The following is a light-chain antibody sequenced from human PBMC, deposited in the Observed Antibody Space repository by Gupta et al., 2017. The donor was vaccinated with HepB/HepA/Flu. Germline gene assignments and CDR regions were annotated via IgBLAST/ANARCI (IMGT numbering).Light chain of an antibody. CDR1: QSVLYSSNNTHY. V-gene: IGKV4-1*01. CDR2: WAS. CDR3: QQDYNTPWT. J-gene: IGKJ1*01. Sequence: DIVMTQSPDSLAVSLGERATINCKSSQSVLYSSNNTHYLAWYHQKPGQPPKLLVYWASTREFGVPDRFSGSGSGTDFILTVSSLQAEDVAVYYCQQDYNTPWTFGQGTKVEIK.